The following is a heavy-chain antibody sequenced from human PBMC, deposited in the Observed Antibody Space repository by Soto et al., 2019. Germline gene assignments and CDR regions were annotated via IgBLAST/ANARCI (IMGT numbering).Heavy chain of an antibody. D-gene: IGHD1-26*01. J-gene: IGHJ4*02. CDR3: TRGLFSGSSYSGSWYYFDS. CDR1: GGSISSFY. Sequence: SETLSLTCTVSGGSISSFYWSWIRQPPEKGLEWIGYISYSGSTDYNPSLKSRVTISVDTSKNQFSLKLSSVTAADTAVYYCTRGLFSGSSYSGSWYYFDSWGQGTMVTVSS. V-gene: IGHV4-59*08. CDR2: ISYSGST.